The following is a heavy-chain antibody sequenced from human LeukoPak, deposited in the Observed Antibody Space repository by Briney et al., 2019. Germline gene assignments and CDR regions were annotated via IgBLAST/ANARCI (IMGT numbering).Heavy chain of an antibody. V-gene: IGHV4-39*01. J-gene: IGHJ4*02. CDR2: IFYTGST. D-gene: IGHD1-26*01. Sequence: SETLSLTCSISGASISSGCYYWGWIRQPPGKGLEWIGSIFYTGSTSYNPSLESRVTISVDTSKNQFSLKLTSVTAADTAVYYCARYGGSGTYLYYFQYWGQGTLVTVSS. CDR3: ARYGGSGTYLYYFQY. CDR1: GASISSGCYY.